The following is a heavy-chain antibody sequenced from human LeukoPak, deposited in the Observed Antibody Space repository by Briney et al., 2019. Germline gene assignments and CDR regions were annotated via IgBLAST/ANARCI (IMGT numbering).Heavy chain of an antibody. CDR1: GFTFSSYS. D-gene: IGHD2-2*01. V-gene: IGHV3-21*01. CDR2: ISSSSSYI. J-gene: IGHJ5*02. CDR3: ARLGYQLLNNWFDP. Sequence: GGSLRLSCAASGFTFSSYSMNWVRQAPGKGLEWVSSISSSSSYIYYADSVKGRFTISRDNAKNSLYLQMNSLRAEDTAVYYCARLGYQLLNNWFDPWGQGTLVTVSS.